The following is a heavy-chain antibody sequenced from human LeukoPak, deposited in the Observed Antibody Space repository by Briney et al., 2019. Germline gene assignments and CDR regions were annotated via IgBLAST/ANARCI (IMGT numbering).Heavy chain of an antibody. J-gene: IGHJ4*02. Sequence: SETLSLTCTVSGGSISSGSYYWSWIRQPAGKGLEWIGRIYTSGSTNYNPSLKSRVSISVDTSKNQFSLKLSSVTAADTAVYYCARDSLLWFGDRGYFDYWGQGTLVTVSS. CDR2: IYTSGST. CDR1: GGSISSGSYY. D-gene: IGHD3-10*01. CDR3: ARDSLLWFGDRGYFDY. V-gene: IGHV4-61*02.